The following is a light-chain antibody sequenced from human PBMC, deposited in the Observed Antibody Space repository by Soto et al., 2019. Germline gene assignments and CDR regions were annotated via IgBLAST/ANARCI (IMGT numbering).Light chain of an antibody. Sequence: QSVLTQPPSASGTPGQRVTIFCSGSSSNIGSNTVNWYQQLPGTAPKLLIYSNNQRPSGVPDRFSGSKSGTSASLAISGLQSEDEADYYCAAWDDSLHGWVFGGGTKLTVL. CDR3: AAWDDSLHGWV. J-gene: IGLJ3*02. CDR1: SSNIGSNT. V-gene: IGLV1-44*01. CDR2: SNN.